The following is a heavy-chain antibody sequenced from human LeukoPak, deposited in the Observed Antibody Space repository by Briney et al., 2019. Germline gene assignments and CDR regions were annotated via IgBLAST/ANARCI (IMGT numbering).Heavy chain of an antibody. CDR1: GHTFTSYG. J-gene: IGHJ4*02. Sequence: ASVKVSCKASGHTFTSYGISWVRQAPGQGLEWMGWISAYNGNTNYAQKLRDRVTMTTDTSTSTAYMELRSLRSDDTAVYYCARDHLGSGSYSSGERVYWGQGSLVTVSS. D-gene: IGHD1-26*01. V-gene: IGHV1-18*01. CDR3: ARDHLGSGSYSSGERVY. CDR2: ISAYNGNT.